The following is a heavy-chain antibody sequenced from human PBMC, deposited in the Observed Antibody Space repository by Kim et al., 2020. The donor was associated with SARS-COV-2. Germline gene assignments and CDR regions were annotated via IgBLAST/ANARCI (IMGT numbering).Heavy chain of an antibody. D-gene: IGHD3-10*01. J-gene: IGHJ5*02. V-gene: IGHV4-39*01. CDR3: ARHAPSSYGSGSSKFDP. Sequence: LKSRVTISVDPSKNQFSLKLSSVTAADTAVYYCARHAPSSYGSGSSKFDPWGQGTLVTVSS.